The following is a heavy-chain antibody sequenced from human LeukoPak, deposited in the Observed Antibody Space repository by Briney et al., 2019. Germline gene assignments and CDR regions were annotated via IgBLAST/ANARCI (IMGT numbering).Heavy chain of an antibody. D-gene: IGHD3-10*01. V-gene: IGHV4-39*07. J-gene: IGHJ6*03. CDR3: ARVVRGITMVRGVIAYYYYYYMDV. Sequence: SETLSLTCTVSGGSISSSSYYWGWIRQPPGKGLEWIGSIYYSGSTNYNPSLKSRVTISVDTSKNQFSLKLSSVTAADTAVYYCARVVRGITMVRGVIAYYYYYYMDVWGKGTTVTVSS. CDR2: IYYSGST. CDR1: GGSISSSSYY.